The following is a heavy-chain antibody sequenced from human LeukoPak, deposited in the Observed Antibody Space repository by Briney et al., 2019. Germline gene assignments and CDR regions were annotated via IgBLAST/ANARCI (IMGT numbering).Heavy chain of an antibody. CDR3: ATIKRGNIYGYYDF. J-gene: IGHJ4*02. CDR2: MYDSVRT. D-gene: IGHD5-18*01. V-gene: IGHV4-59*11. Sequence: SETQSLTCTVPGGSISSHYWSWIRQPPGKGLEWIGYMYDSVRTKDNPSLKSRVTLSADTSKNQFSLRLSSVTAADTAVYYCATIKRGNIYGYYDFWGQGILVTVSS. CDR1: GGSISSHY.